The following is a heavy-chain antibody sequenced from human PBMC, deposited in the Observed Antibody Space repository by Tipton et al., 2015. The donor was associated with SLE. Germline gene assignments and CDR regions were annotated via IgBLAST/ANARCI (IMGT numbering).Heavy chain of an antibody. CDR1: GFTFSSYW. CDR3: AKDFSSSWYAFDY. Sequence: SLRLSCAASGFTFSSYWMHWVRQVPGKGLVWVSRINSDGSSTSYADSVKGRFTISRDNAKNSLYLQMNSLRAEDTAVYYCAKDFSSSWYAFDYWGQVTPVTVSS. CDR2: INSDGSST. V-gene: IGHV3-74*01. J-gene: IGHJ4*02. D-gene: IGHD6-13*01.